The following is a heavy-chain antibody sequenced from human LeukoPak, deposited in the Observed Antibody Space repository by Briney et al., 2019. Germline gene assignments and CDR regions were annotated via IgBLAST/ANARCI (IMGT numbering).Heavy chain of an antibody. CDR2: IIPIFGTA. D-gene: IGHD4-23*01. V-gene: IGHV1-69*13. CDR1: GYTFVRYG. Sequence: SVKVSCKSFGYTFVRYGISWVRQAPGQGLEWMGGIIPIFGTANYAQKFQGRVTITADESTSTAYMELSSLRSENTAVYYCARDLYYGGKVFDYWGQGTLVTVSS. CDR3: ARDLYYGGKVFDY. J-gene: IGHJ4*02.